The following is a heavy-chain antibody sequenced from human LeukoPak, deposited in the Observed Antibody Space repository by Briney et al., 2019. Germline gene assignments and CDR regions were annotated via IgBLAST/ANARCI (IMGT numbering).Heavy chain of an antibody. CDR2: LSQDGRNT. J-gene: IGHJ4*02. CDR3: ARDYYYGQTDY. V-gene: IGHV3-74*01. D-gene: IGHD3-16*01. CDR1: GSILSKHW. Sequence: GGSLRLSCAASGSILSKHWMIWIRQAPNKGLVWVSSLSQDGRNTVYADSVRGRFTISRDNAKNTVYLQTDSLRTDDTAVYYCARDYYYGQTDYWGQGTLITVSS.